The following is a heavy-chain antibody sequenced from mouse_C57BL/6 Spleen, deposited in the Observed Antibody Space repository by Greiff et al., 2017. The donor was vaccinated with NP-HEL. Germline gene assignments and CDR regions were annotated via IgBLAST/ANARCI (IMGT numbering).Heavy chain of an antibody. D-gene: IGHD4-1*01. CDR3: ARLGNWDYYAMDY. Sequence: EVQLVESGPVLVKPGASVKMSCKASGYTFTDYYMNWVKQSHGKSLEWIGVINPYNGGTSYNQKFKGKATLTVDKSSSTAYMELNSLTSEDSAVYYCARLGNWDYYAMDYWGQGTSVTVSS. CDR2: INPYNGGT. V-gene: IGHV1-19*01. CDR1: GYTFTDYY. J-gene: IGHJ4*01.